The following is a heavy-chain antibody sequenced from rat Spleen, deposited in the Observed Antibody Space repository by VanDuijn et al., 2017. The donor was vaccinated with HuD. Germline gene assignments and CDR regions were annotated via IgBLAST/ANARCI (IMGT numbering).Heavy chain of an antibody. V-gene: IGHV5-7*01. J-gene: IGHJ2*01. CDR1: GFTFSDYN. Sequence: EVKLVESEGGLVQPGRSLKLSCAASGFTFSDYNMAWVRQAPKKGLEWVATISYDGSSTYYRDSVKGRFTISRDNAKSTLYLQMDSLRSEDTSTYYCARQLFADYYYDGSYYYPFDYWGQGVMVTVSS. CDR2: ISYDGSST. CDR3: ARQLFADYYYDGSYYYPFDY. D-gene: IGHD1-12*02.